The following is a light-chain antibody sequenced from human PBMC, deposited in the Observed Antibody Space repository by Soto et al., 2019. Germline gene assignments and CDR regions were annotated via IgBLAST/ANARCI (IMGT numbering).Light chain of an antibody. J-gene: IGLJ3*02. CDR2: GNS. CDR3: QSYDSSLSGSV. CDR1: SSNIGAGSD. V-gene: IGLV1-40*01. Sequence: QSVLTQPPSVSGAPGQTVTISCTGSSSNIGAGSDVHWYQHLPGTAPKLLIYGNSNRPSGVPDRFSGSKSGTSASLAITGLQAEDEADYYCQSYDSSLSGSVFGGGTKLTVL.